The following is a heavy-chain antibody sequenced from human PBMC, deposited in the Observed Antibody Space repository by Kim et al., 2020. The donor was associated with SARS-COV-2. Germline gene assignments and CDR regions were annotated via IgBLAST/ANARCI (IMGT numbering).Heavy chain of an antibody. CDR3: AKHVHYGVESFDY. J-gene: IGHJ4*02. CDR2: IGADGSVA. D-gene: IGHD3-10*01. Sequence: GGSLRLSCTVSGFIFSTYSMTWVRQAPGKGLEWVSVIGADGSVAHYADSVRGRFTISRDNSKNTVYLQMNSLRVEDTAIFYCAKHVHYGVESFDYWGQG. CDR1: GFIFSTYS. V-gene: IGHV3-23*01.